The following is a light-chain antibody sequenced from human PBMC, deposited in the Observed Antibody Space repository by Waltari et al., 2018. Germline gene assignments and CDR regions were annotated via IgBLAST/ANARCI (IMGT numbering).Light chain of an antibody. CDR1: QSFSSSY. V-gene: IGKV3-20*01. CDR2: GAS. CDR3: QQYGSSPWT. Sequence: EIVLTQSPGTLSLSPGERATPSCRASQSFSSSYLAWYQQKPGQAPRVLIHGASNRATGIPDRFSGSGSGTDFTLTISRLEPEDFAVYYCQQYGSSPWTFGQGTKVEIK. J-gene: IGKJ1*01.